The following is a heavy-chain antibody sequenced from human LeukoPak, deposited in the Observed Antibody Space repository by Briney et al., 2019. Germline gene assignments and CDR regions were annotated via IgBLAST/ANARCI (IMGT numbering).Heavy chain of an antibody. CDR3: ARPGHSYYYMDV. J-gene: IGHJ6*03. CDR1: GGSFSGYY. CDR2: IYYSGST. V-gene: IGHV4-34*01. Sequence: SETLSLTCAVYGGSFSGYYWSWIRQPPGKGLEWIASIYYSGSTYYNPPLKTRVTISVDTSKNQFSLKLSSVTAADTAVYYCARPGHSYYYMDVWGKGTTVTVSS. D-gene: IGHD1-1*01.